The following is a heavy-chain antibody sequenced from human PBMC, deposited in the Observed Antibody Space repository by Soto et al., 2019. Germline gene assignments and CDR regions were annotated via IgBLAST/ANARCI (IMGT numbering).Heavy chain of an antibody. Sequence: SETLSLTCTVSGGSISSYYWSWIRQPPGKGLEWIGYIYYSGSTNYNPSLTSRVTISVDTSKNQFSLKLSSVTAAATAVYYCARVSVRFLEWFLFDDWGQGTMVTSP. D-gene: IGHD3-3*01. CDR2: IYYSGST. CDR3: ARVSVRFLEWFLFDD. CDR1: GGSISSYY. V-gene: IGHV4-59*01. J-gene: IGHJ4*02.